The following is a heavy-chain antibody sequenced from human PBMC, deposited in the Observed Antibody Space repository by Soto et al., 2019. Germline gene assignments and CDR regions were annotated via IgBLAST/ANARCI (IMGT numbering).Heavy chain of an antibody. CDR1: GYSISSSNW. Sequence: SETLSLTCAVSGYSISSSNWWGWIRQPPGKGLEWIGYIYYSGTTYYNPSLKSRATMSVDTSKNQFSLKLTSVTAVDTAVYYCARREIEGPIDCWGQGTLVTVSS. CDR3: ARREIEGPIDC. J-gene: IGHJ4*02. V-gene: IGHV4-28*01. D-gene: IGHD1-26*01. CDR2: IYYSGTT.